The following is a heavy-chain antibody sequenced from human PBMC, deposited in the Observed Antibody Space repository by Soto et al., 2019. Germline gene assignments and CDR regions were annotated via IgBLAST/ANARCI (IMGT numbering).Heavy chain of an antibody. Sequence: GGSLRLSCAASVFTFSSYAMSWVRQAPGKGLEWVSAISGSGGSTYYADSVKGRFTISRDNSKNTLYLQMNSLRAEDTAVYYCAKGGGYTPVGYWGQGTLVTVSS. J-gene: IGHJ4*02. CDR1: VFTFSSYA. D-gene: IGHD3-16*02. CDR3: AKGGGYTPVGY. CDR2: ISGSGGST. V-gene: IGHV3-23*01.